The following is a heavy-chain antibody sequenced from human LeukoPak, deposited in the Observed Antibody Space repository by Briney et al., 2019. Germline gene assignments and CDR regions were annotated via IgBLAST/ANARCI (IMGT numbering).Heavy chain of an antibody. V-gene: IGHV4-4*07. CDR1: GGSISSYY. CDR2: IYNSGST. Sequence: SETLSLTCTVSGGSISSYYWSWIRQPAGKGLEWIGRIYNSGSTTYNPSLKSRVTMSVDTSKNQFSLKLSSVTAADTAVYYCARGVEENSSGWPPNYYYYYYMDVWGKGTTVTISS. D-gene: IGHD6-19*01. CDR3: ARGVEENSSGWPPNYYYYYYMDV. J-gene: IGHJ6*03.